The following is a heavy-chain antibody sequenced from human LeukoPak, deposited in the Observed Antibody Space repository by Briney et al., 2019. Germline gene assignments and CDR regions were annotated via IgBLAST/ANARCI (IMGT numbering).Heavy chain of an antibody. CDR3: AKNYYCSGGSCYPGD. J-gene: IGHJ4*02. Sequence: GGSLRLSCAASGFTVSSNYMSWVRQAPGKGLEWVSVIYSGGSTYYADSVKGRFTISRDNSKNTLYLQMNSLRAEDTAVYYCAKNYYCSGGSCYPGDWGQGTLVTVSS. D-gene: IGHD2-15*01. CDR1: GFTVSSNY. CDR2: IYSGGST. V-gene: IGHV3-53*01.